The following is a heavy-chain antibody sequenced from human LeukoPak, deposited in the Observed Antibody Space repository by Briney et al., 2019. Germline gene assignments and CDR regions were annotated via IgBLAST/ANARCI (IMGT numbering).Heavy chain of an antibody. D-gene: IGHD6-13*01. Sequence: GGSLRLSCAASGFTFSSYGMHWARQAPGKGLEWVAVISYDGSDKYYADSVKGRFTISRDNSKNTLYLQMNSLRAEDAAVYYCAKDGSSRWYGGLTDYWGQGTLVTVSS. CDR1: GFTFSSYG. CDR3: AKDGSSRWYGGLTDY. J-gene: IGHJ4*02. V-gene: IGHV3-30*18. CDR2: ISYDGSDK.